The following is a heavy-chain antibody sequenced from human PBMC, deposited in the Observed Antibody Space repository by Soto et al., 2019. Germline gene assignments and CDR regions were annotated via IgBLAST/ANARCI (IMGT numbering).Heavy chain of an antibody. CDR2: ISGSGGST. Sequence: PGGSLRLSCAASGFTFSSYAMSWVRQAPGKGLEWVSAISGSGGSTYYADSVKGRFTISRDNSKNTLYLQMNSLRAEDTAVYYCAKDLPADYYDSSGDWYYYGMDVWGQGTTVTVSS. CDR1: GFTFSSYA. V-gene: IGHV3-23*01. J-gene: IGHJ6*02. CDR3: AKDLPADYYDSSGDWYYYGMDV. D-gene: IGHD3-22*01.